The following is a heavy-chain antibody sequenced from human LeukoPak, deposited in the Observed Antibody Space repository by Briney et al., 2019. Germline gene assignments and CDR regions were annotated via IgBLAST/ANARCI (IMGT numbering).Heavy chain of an antibody. D-gene: IGHD3-10*01. J-gene: IGHJ6*03. Sequence: GGSLRLSCTVSGFTVSDNSMNWVRQAPGKGLEWVSSISSSSSYIYYADSVKGRFTISRDNAKNSLYLQMNSLRAEDTAVYYCARDGGGYYGSGSSFWDYYYYMDVWGKGTTVTVSS. CDR1: GFTVSDNS. V-gene: IGHV3-21*01. CDR2: ISSSSSYI. CDR3: ARDGGGYYGSGSSFWDYYYYMDV.